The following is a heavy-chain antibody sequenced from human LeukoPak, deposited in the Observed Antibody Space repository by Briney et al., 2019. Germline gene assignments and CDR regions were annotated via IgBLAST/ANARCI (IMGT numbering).Heavy chain of an antibody. CDR2: ISAYNGNT. CDR1: GYTFTSYG. J-gene: IGHJ6*03. Sequence: ASVKVSCKASGYTFTSYGISWVRQPPGQGLEWMGWISAYNGNTNYAQKLQGRVTMTTDTSTSTAYMELRSLRSDDTAVYYCATRGSYYYYYYMDVWGKGTTVTVSS. CDR3: ATRGSYYYYYYMDV. V-gene: IGHV1-18*01.